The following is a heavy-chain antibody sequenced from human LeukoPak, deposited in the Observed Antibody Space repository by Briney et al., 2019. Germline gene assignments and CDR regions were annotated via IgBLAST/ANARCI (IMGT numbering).Heavy chain of an antibody. D-gene: IGHD3-22*01. CDR2: INPNSGGT. V-gene: IGHV1-2*06. J-gene: IGHJ4*02. CDR3: ARVGYYGSSGYYEY. CDR1: GYTLTDYY. Sequence: ASVKVSCKASGYTLTDYYMHWVQQAPGQGLEWMGRINPNSGGTNYAQKFQGRVTMTRDTSISTVYMELSRLRSDDTAVYYCARVGYYGSSGYYEYWGQGTPVTVSS.